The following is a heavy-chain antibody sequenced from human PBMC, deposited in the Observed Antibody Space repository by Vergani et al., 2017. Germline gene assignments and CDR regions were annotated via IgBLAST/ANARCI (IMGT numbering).Heavy chain of an antibody. CDR1: GYTFTDYY. Sequence: EVQLVQSGAEVQKPGATVKISCKVSGYTFTDYYMHWVQQAPGKGLEWMGLVDPEDGETIYAEKFQGRVTITPDTSTDTAYMELSSLRSEDTAVYYCATGGAMAYCGGYCPLRDYYGMDVWGQGTTVTVSS. V-gene: IGHV1-69-2*01. CDR2: VDPEDGET. CDR3: ATGGAMAYCGGYCPLRDYYGMDV. D-gene: IGHD2-21*02. J-gene: IGHJ6*02.